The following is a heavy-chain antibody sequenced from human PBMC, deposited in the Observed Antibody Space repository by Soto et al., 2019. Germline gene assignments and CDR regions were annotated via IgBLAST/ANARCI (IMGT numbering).Heavy chain of an antibody. V-gene: IGHV1-18*01. CDR1: GYTFTSYG. D-gene: IGHD3-10*01. CDR2: SSAYNCNP. Sequence: QVQLVQSGAEVKKPGASVKVSSKASGYTFTSYGISWVRQAPGQGLEWMGWSSAYNCNPNFAQKLQGRATLTTDTSTSTLYMELRCLRSDDTAVYYCAREYGSGSRFDYCGQATLVTVSS. J-gene: IGHJ4*02. CDR3: AREYGSGSRFDY.